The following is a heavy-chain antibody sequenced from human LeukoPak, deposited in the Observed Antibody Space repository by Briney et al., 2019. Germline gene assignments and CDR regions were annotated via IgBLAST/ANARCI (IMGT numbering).Heavy chain of an antibody. CDR2: ISGSGGST. Sequence: PGGSLRLSCAASGFTFSSYAMSWVRQAPGKGLEWVSAISGSGGSTYYADSVKGRFTISRDNSKNTLYLQMNSLRAEDTAVYYCAKGGYRSSTSCSQGGFDYWGQGTLVTVSS. V-gene: IGHV3-23*01. CDR3: AKGGYRSSTSCSQGGFDY. J-gene: IGHJ4*02. D-gene: IGHD2-2*01. CDR1: GFTFSSYA.